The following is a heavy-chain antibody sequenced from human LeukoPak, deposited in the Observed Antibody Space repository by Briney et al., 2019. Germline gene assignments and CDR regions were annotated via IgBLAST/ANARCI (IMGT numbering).Heavy chain of an antibody. J-gene: IGHJ4*02. CDR1: GGSFSGYY. D-gene: IGHD3-10*01. CDR3: ARGSMVRGVTPVDY. CDR2: INHSGST. V-gene: IGHV4-34*01. Sequence: SETLSLTCDVYGGSFSGYYWSWIRQPPGKGLEWIGEINHSGSTNYNPSLKSRVTISVDTSKNQFSLKLSSVTAADTAVYYCARGSMVRGVTPVDYWGQGTLVTVSS.